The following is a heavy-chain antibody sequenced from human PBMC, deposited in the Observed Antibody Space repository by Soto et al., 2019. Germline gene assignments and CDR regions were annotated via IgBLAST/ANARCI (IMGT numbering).Heavy chain of an antibody. D-gene: IGHD6-13*01. J-gene: IGHJ4*02. Sequence: SETLSLTXGVYGGSFSGYFWSWLRQSPGKGLEWLAEANDRGSRNYNPSLKSRVTISVDTSKNQFSLKLSSVTAADTAVYYCAREWVAAESFDYWGQGTLVTVS. CDR1: GGSFSGYF. V-gene: IGHV4-34*01. CDR3: AREWVAAESFDY. CDR2: ANDRGSR.